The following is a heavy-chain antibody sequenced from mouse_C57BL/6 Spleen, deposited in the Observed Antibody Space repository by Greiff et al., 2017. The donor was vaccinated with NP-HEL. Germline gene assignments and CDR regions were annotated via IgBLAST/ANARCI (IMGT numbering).Heavy chain of an antibody. Sequence: VQLQQSGPELVKPGASVKISCKASGYAFSSSWMNWVKQRPGKGLEWIGRIYPGDGDTNYNGKFKGKATLTADKSSSTAYMQLSSLTSEDSAVYFCARSLLLRSYYYAMDYWGQGTSVTVSS. J-gene: IGHJ4*01. CDR3: ARSLLLRSYYYAMDY. D-gene: IGHD1-1*01. CDR2: IYPGDGDT. CDR1: GYAFSSSW. V-gene: IGHV1-82*01.